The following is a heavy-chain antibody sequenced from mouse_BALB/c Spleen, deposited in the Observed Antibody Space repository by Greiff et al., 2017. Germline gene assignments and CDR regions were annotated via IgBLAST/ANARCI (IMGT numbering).Heavy chain of an antibody. Sequence: EVQLQESGPGLVKPSQSLSLTCTVTGYSITSDYAWNWIRQFPGNKLEWMGYISYSGSTSYNPSLKSRISITRDTSKNQFFLQLNSVTTEDTATYYCARSDYYGYYFDYWGQGTTLTVSS. CDR1: GYSITSDYA. J-gene: IGHJ2*01. CDR3: ARSDYYGYYFDY. CDR2: ISYSGST. D-gene: IGHD1-2*01. V-gene: IGHV3-2*02.